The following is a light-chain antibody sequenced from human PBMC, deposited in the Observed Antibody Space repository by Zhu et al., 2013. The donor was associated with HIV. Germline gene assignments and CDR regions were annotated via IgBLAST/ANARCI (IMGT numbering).Light chain of an antibody. CDR3: QQYSDYSWM. CDR1: QSITNW. V-gene: IGKV1-5*03. J-gene: IGKJ1*01. Sequence: DIQMTQSPSTLSASVGDRVTITCRASQSITNWLAWYQQKPGKAPKLLIYKASTLESGVPSRFSGSGFGTEFTLTISGLQPDDFATYYCQQYSDYSWMFGQGTKVEIK. CDR2: KAS.